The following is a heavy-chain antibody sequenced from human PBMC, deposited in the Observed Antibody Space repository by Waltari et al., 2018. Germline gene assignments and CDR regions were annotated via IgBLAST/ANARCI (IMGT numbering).Heavy chain of an antibody. CDR2: LYPGESDT. CDR1: GYSFTSYW. J-gene: IGHJ6*02. V-gene: IGHV5-51*01. CDR3: ARSLYSYGILGYYYYYGMDV. Sequence: EVQLVQSGAEVKKPGESLKISCKGSGYSFTSYWIGWVRQMPGKGLEWMGVLYPGESDTRYSPSVQGQVTSSADKSISTAYLQWSSLKASDTAMYYCARSLYSYGILGYYYYYGMDVWGQGTTVTVSS. D-gene: IGHD5-18*01.